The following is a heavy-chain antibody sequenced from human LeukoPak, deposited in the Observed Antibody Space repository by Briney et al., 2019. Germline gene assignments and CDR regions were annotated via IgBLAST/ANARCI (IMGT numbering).Heavy chain of an antibody. CDR2: IIPIFGTA. J-gene: IGHJ3*02. Sequence: PRASVKVSCKASGGTFSSYAISWVRQAPGQGLEWMGGIIPIFGTANYAQKFQGRVTITADESTSTAYMGLSSLRSEDTAVYYCARVTTVTTGDAFDIWGQGTMVTVSS. V-gene: IGHV1-69*13. D-gene: IGHD4-11*01. CDR3: ARVTTVTTGDAFDI. CDR1: GGTFSSYA.